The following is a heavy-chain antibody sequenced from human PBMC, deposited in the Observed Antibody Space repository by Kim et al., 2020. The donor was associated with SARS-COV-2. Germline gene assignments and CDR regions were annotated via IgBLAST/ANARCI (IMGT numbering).Heavy chain of an antibody. CDR2: INHSGST. J-gene: IGHJ4*02. D-gene: IGHD6-13*01. V-gene: IGHV4-34*01. CDR1: GGSFSGFY. CDR3: ARGSASSWDPPIRI. Sequence: SETLSLTCAVYGGSFSGFYWTWIRQPPGKGLEWIGEINHSGSTKYNPSLQSRVTISVDTSKNQFSLQLNSVTAADTAVYYCARGSASSWDPPIRICGQGT.